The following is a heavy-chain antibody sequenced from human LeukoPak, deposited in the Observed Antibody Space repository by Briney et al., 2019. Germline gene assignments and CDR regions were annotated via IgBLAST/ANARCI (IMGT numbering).Heavy chain of an antibody. V-gene: IGHV4-30-4*01. Sequence: SETLFLTCTVSGGSISSGDYYWSWIRQPPGKGLEWIGYMYYSGSTYYNPSLKSRVVISVDTSKNQFSLKLSSVTAADTAVYYCARPYYYDSRIDPWGQGILVTVSS. D-gene: IGHD3-22*01. J-gene: IGHJ5*02. CDR3: ARPYYYDSRIDP. CDR1: GGSISSGDYY. CDR2: MYYSGST.